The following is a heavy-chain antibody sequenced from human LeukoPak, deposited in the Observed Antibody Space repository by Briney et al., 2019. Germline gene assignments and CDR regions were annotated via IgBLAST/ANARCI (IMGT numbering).Heavy chain of an antibody. CDR1: GGSFSGYY. J-gene: IGHJ4*02. D-gene: IGHD2-8*01. Sequence: SETLSLTCAVYGGSFSGYYGGWLRQPPGRGLKYMGEINDGGSTNYNPAVKSRVTISLDTSKNQCSLRLTSVTAADTAVYYCALMGDQRPSVPWGQGTLVTVSS. CDR2: INDGGST. V-gene: IGHV4-34*01. CDR3: ALMGDQRPSVP.